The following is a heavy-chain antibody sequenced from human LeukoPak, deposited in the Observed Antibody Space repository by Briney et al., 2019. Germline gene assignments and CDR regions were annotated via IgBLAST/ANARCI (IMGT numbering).Heavy chain of an antibody. D-gene: IGHD7-27*01. CDR1: GGSISSTRYY. Sequence: SETLSLTCTVSGGSISSTRYYWSWIRQSPGKGLEWIGYIYYTGSTSYNPSLRSRVTMSADTSKNQFSLKLSSVTAADTAVYYCASRKLGNDYWGQGTLVTVSS. CDR2: IYYTGST. J-gene: IGHJ4*02. CDR3: ASRKLGNDY. V-gene: IGHV4-61*01.